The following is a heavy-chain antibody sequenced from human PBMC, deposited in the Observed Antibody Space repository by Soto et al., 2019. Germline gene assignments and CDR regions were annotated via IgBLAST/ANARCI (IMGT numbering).Heavy chain of an antibody. J-gene: IGHJ4*02. CDR2: INSDGSST. CDR1: VFTFSIHW. V-gene: IGHV3-74*01. D-gene: IGHD6-19*01. Sequence: WGSLILSCASSVFTFSIHWMHWVRQAPGKGLVWVSRINSDGSSTTYADSVKGRFTISRDNAKNTLYLQMNSLRAEDTAVYYCARGGSYRSGALDYWGQGTLVTVS. CDR3: ARGGSYRSGALDY.